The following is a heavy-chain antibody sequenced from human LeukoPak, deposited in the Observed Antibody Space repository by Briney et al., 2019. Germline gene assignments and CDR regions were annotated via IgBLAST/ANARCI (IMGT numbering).Heavy chain of an antibody. J-gene: IGHJ4*02. CDR1: GFTFSSYS. CDR2: ISSSSDYI. D-gene: IGHD3-9*01. Sequence: PGGSLRLSCAASGFTFSSYSMNWVRQAPGKGLEWVSSISSSSDYICYADSVKGRFAISRDNAKNSLYLQMNSLRAEDTAVYYCARALHFDWLSAFWGQGTLVTVSS. V-gene: IGHV3-21*01. CDR3: ARALHFDWLSAF.